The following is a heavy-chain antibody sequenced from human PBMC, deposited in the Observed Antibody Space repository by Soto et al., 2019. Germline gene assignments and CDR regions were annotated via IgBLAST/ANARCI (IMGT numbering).Heavy chain of an antibody. V-gene: IGHV1-18*01. CDR2: ISAYNGNT. CDR1: GYTFTSYG. Sequence: ASVKVSCKASGYTFTSYGISWVRQAPGQGLEWMGWISAYNGNTNYAQKLQGRVTMTTDTSTSTAYMELSSLRSEDTAVYYCARGIAVAGTKPSAPKYYFDYWGQGTLVTVSS. J-gene: IGHJ4*02. D-gene: IGHD6-19*01. CDR3: ARGIAVAGTKPSAPKYYFDY.